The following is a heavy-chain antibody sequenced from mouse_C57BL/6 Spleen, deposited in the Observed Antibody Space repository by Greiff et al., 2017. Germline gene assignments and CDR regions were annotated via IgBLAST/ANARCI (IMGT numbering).Heavy chain of an antibody. D-gene: IGHD2-4*01. J-gene: IGHJ2*01. CDR1: GFNITDYY. Sequence: VQLKESGAELVKPGASVKLSCTASGFNITDYYMHWVKQRTEQGLAWIGRIDPEDGETKYAPKFQGKATITAETSSNTSYLQLRSLTAEDTAVYYCARDYYDYFFDYWGQGTTLTVSS. V-gene: IGHV14-2*01. CDR2: IDPEDGET. CDR3: ARDYYDYFFDY.